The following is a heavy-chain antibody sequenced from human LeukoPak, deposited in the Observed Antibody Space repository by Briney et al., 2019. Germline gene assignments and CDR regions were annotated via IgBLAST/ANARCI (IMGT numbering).Heavy chain of an antibody. CDR2: IYYSGST. CDR1: GGSISSYY. V-gene: IGHV4-59*01. J-gene: IGHJ3*01. Sequence: PSETLSLTCTVSGGSISSYYWSWIRQPPGKGLEWIGYIYYSGSTNYNPSLKSRVTISVDTSKNQFSLKLSSVTAADTAVYYCAGNYYDSIDRPFWGQGTMVTVSS. CDR3: AGNYYDSIDRPF. D-gene: IGHD3-22*01.